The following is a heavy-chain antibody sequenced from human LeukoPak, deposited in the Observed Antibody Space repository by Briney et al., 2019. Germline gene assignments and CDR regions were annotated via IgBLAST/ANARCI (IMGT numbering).Heavy chain of an antibody. CDR2: IYHSGST. J-gene: IGHJ4*02. CDR1: GYSISSSYY. V-gene: IGHV4-38-2*02. D-gene: IGHD3-10*01. CDR3: ARGRGRFRGVIISLPFDY. Sequence: PSETLSLTCTVSGYSISSSYYWGWIRQPPGKGLEWIGSIYHSGSTYYNPSLKSRVTISVDTSKNQFSLKLSSVTAADTAVYYCARGRGRFRGVIISLPFDYWGQGTLVTVSS.